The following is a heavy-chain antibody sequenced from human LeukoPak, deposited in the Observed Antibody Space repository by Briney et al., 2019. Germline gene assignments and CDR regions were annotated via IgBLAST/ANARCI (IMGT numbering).Heavy chain of an antibody. D-gene: IGHD3-3*01. CDR2: VYPGDSDT. Sequence: RGESLKISCKASGYSFTSYWIGWVRQMPGKGLEWMGIVYPGDSDTRYSPSFQGQVTISADKSISTAYLQWSSLEASDTAMYYCARLPTIFGVVTSYYYYYGMDVWGQGTTVTASS. V-gene: IGHV5-51*01. J-gene: IGHJ6*02. CDR1: GYSFTSYW. CDR3: ARLPTIFGVVTSYYYYYGMDV.